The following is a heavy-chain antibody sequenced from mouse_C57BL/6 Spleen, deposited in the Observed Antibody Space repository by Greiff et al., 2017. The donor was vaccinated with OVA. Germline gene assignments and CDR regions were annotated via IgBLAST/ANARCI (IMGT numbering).Heavy chain of an antibody. Sequence: VQLQQPGAELVKPGASVKMSCKASGYTFTSYWITWVKQRPGQGLEWIGDIYPGSGSTNYNEKFKSKATLTVDTSSSTAYMQLSSLTSEDSAVYYCARSGLYDYDEGFAYWGQGTLVTVSA. CDR3: ARSGLYDYDEGFAY. D-gene: IGHD2-4*01. CDR1: GYTFTSYW. V-gene: IGHV1-55*01. J-gene: IGHJ3*01. CDR2: IYPGSGST.